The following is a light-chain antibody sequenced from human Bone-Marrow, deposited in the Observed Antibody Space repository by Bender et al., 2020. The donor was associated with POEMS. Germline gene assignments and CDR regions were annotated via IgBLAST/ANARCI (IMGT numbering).Light chain of an antibody. V-gene: IGLV2-14*03. CDR3: AAWDAGLSGGV. Sequence: QSALTQPASVSGSPGQSITIPCTGTTRDIGTYDFVCWYQHHAGRAPKVIIFDVSHRTSGVSDRFSGSKSGNTAFLTISGLRAEDEAVYYCAAWDAGLSGGVFGGGTKLTVL. CDR2: DVS. CDR1: TRDIGTYDF. J-gene: IGLJ3*02.